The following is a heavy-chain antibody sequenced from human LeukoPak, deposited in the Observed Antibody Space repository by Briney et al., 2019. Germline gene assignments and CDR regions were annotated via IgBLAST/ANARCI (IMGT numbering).Heavy chain of an antibody. V-gene: IGHV4-34*01. CDR2: INHSGST. Sequence: SETLSLTCAVYGGSFSGYYWVWIRQPPGKGLEWIGEINHSGSTNYNPSLKSRATISVDTSKNHFSLKLSSVTAADTAVYYCAGGGDDRYGYPRSIDYWGQGTLVTVSS. J-gene: IGHJ4*02. D-gene: IGHD5-18*01. CDR3: AGGGDDRYGYPRSIDY. CDR1: GGSFSGYY.